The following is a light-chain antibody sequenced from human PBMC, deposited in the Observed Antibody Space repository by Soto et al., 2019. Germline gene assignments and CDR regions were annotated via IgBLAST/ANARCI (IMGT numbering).Light chain of an antibody. CDR1: SSDVGGYNY. V-gene: IGLV2-14*03. Sequence: QSLLTQPASVSGSPGQSITISCTGTSSDVGGYNYVSWYQQHPGKAPKFMIYDVSSRPSGVSNRFSGSKSGNTASLTISGLQAEDEADYYCCSYTTSNTRQIVFGTGTKDTVL. J-gene: IGLJ1*01. CDR3: CSYTTSNTRQIV. CDR2: DVS.